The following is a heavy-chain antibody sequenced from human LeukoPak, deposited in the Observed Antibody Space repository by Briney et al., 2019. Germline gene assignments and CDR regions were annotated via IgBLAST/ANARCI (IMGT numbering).Heavy chain of an antibody. J-gene: IGHJ4*02. V-gene: IGHV1-2*02. CDR3: AREGYDLRAYDY. Sequence: GASVKVSCKASGYTFTTYFIHWVRQAPGQGLEWMGWINPNSGGTTYAQQFRGRVTMTRDTSITTAYMELSGLRSVDTAVYYCAREGYDLRAYDYWGQGTLVTVSS. CDR2: INPNSGGT. D-gene: IGHD2-15*01. CDR1: GYTFTTYF.